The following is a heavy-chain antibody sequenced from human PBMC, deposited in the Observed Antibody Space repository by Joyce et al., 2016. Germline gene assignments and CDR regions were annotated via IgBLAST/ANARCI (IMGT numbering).Heavy chain of an antibody. CDR1: GGAFNSYS. CDR3: ARENMVRGVISWLDP. CDR2: IIPVFGTG. J-gene: IGHJ5*02. V-gene: IGHV1-69*01. Sequence: QVQLVQSGAEVKKPGSSVNVSCKTSGGAFNSYSISWVRQAPGQGLGWMGEIIPVFGTGNYAPKFQGRVTIIADESTSIVYMELSSLRFEDTAVYYCARENMVRGVISWLDPWGQGTLVTVSS. D-gene: IGHD3-10*01.